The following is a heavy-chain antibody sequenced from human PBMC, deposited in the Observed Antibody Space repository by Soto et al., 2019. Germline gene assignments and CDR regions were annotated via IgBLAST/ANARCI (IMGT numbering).Heavy chain of an antibody. J-gene: IGHJ6*02. CDR3: ARHVHPGEADYGMDV. V-gene: IGHV5-51*01. CDR2: IYPGDSDT. D-gene: IGHD3-16*01. Sequence: GESLKISCKGSGYSFTSYWIGWVRQMPGKGLEWMGIIYPGDSDTRYSPSFQGQVTISADKSISTAYLQWSSLKASDTAMYYCARHVHPGEADYGMDVWGQGTTVTVSS. CDR1: GYSFTSYW.